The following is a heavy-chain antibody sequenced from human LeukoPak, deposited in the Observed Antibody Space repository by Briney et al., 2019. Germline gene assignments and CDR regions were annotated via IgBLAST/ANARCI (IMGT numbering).Heavy chain of an antibody. CDR1: GFTFSTYG. Sequence: GGSLRLSCAASGFTFSTYGMHWVRQAPGKGLDWVAVIWYDGSNIYHGDSVKGRFTVSRDNSKNTLYLQMNSLRAEDTAVYYCARARNDYDSSGFSALDYWGQGTLVTVSS. V-gene: IGHV3-33*01. D-gene: IGHD3-22*01. J-gene: IGHJ4*02. CDR3: ARARNDYDSSGFSALDY. CDR2: IWYDGSNI.